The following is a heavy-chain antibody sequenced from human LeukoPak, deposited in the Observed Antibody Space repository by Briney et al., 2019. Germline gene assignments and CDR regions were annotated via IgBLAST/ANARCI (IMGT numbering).Heavy chain of an antibody. CDR1: GGSISSYY. CDR2: IFTSGST. Sequence: SETLSLTCTVSGGSISSYYWSWIRQPAGKGLEWIGRIFTSGSTNYNPSLKSRVTMSVDTSNNQFSLKLSSVTAADTAVYYCARVRRAGINYYYMDVWGKGTTVTISS. D-gene: IGHD3-10*01. CDR3: ARVRRAGINYYYMDV. V-gene: IGHV4-4*07. J-gene: IGHJ6*03.